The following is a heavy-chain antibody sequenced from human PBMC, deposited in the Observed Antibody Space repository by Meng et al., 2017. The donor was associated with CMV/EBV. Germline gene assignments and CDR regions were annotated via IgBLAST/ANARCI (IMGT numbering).Heavy chain of an antibody. Sequence: GESLKISCSASGFTFSNYAIHWVRQAPGKGLEWVAVISYDGSNKYYTDSVRGRFTISRDNSKNTVYLQMNSLRAEDTAVYYCASDWYCSSTSCLYYYYFYGMDVWGQGTTVTVSS. CDR2: ISYDGSNK. CDR3: ASDWYCSSTSCLYYYYFYGMDV. V-gene: IGHV3-30-3*01. J-gene: IGHJ6*02. CDR1: GFTFSNYA. D-gene: IGHD2-2*01.